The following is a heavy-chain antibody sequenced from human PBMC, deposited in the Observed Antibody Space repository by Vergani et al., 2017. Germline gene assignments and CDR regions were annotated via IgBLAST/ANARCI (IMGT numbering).Heavy chain of an antibody. D-gene: IGHD2-21*01. V-gene: IGHV4-38-2*01. CDR1: GYPIGRGFY. Sequence: QVRLEESGPGLMKPSETLSLTCPVSGYPIGRGFYWAWIRQSPGEGLQWLTSIHNRGKTYHNPSLKSRVSVSLDTSKNRFSLNLTSVTATDTAVYYCARSQGDYWYFDLLGPGSLVTVSS. CDR3: ARSQGDYWYFDL. J-gene: IGHJ2*01. CDR2: IHNRGKT.